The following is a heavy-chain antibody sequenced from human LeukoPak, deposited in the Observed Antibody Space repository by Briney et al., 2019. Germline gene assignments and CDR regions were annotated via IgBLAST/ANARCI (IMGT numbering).Heavy chain of an antibody. J-gene: IGHJ5*02. CDR3: ARQGVYVWGSYRPNWFDP. D-gene: IGHD3-16*02. Sequence: SETLSLTCTVSGYSISNGYYWGWIRQPPGKGLEFIGSVYHGGNTYYKASLKSRVTISLDTSKNQFSLKLSSVTAADTAVYYCARQGVYVWGSYRPNWFDPWGQGTLVTVSS. CDR2: VYHGGNT. V-gene: IGHV4-38-2*02. CDR1: GYSISNGYY.